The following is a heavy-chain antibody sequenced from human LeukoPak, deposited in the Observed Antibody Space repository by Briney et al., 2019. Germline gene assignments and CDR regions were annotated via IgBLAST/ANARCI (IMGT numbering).Heavy chain of an antibody. Sequence: GGSLRLSCAASAFIFSTYGMNWVRQAPGKGLEWVSSISGSSIYIYYSESVKGRFTISRDNAKNSLYLQMNSLRADDTAVYYCARVTDFSLASAGSGDYWGQGTLVTVSS. CDR3: ARVTDFSLASAGSGDY. J-gene: IGHJ4*02. CDR2: ISGSSIYI. D-gene: IGHD6-13*01. V-gene: IGHV3-21*01. CDR1: AFIFSTYG.